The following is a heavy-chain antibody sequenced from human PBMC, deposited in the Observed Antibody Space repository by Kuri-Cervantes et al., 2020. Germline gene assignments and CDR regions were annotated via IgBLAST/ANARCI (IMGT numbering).Heavy chain of an antibody. CDR2: ITPFNGNT. CDR1: GYTFTSYA. CDR3: ARDGGSGFGYYFDY. J-gene: IGHJ4*02. Sequence: ASVKVSCKASGYTFTSYAMHWVRQAPGQRLEWMGWITPFNGNTNHAQKFQDRVTITRDRSMSTAYMELSSLRSEDTAVYYCARDGGSGFGYYFDYWGQGTLVTVSS. D-gene: IGHD6-19*01. V-gene: IGHV1-3*01.